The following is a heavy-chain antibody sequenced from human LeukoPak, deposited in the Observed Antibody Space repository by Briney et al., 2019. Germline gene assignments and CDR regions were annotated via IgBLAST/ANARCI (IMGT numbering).Heavy chain of an antibody. CDR2: ISAYSGNT. Sequence: ASVKVSCKASGYTFTSYGISWVRQAPGQGLEWMGWISAYSGNTNYAQKLQGRVTMTTDTSTSTAYMELRSLRSDDTAVYYCARAPLYSGSYYGAFDYWGQGTLVTVSS. V-gene: IGHV1-18*01. J-gene: IGHJ4*02. CDR3: ARAPLYSGSYYGAFDY. D-gene: IGHD1-26*01. CDR1: GYTFTSYG.